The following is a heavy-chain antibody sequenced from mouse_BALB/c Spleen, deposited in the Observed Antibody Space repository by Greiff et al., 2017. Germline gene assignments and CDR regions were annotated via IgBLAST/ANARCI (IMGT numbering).Heavy chain of an antibody. CDR3: AREGDGNRAMDY. D-gene: IGHD2-1*01. CDR2: IWAGGST. CDR1: GFSLTSYG. V-gene: IGHV2-9*02. J-gene: IGHJ4*01. Sequence: VQGVESGPGLVAPSQSLSITCTVSGFSLTSYGVHWVRQPPGKGLEWLGVIWAGGSTNYNSALMSRLSISKDNSKSQVFLKMNSLQTDDTAMYYCAREGDGNRAMDYWGQGTSVTVSS.